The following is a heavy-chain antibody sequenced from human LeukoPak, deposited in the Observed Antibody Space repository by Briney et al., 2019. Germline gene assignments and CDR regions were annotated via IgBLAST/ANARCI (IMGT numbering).Heavy chain of an antibody. CDR1: GFTVSSNY. D-gene: IGHD6-19*01. CDR3: ARDRSGSSGWYDAFDI. CDR2: IYSGGST. V-gene: IGHV3-53*01. Sequence: AGGSLRLSCAASGFTVSSNYMSWVRQAPGKGLEWVSVIYSGGSTYYADSVKGRFTISRDNSKNTLYLQMNSLRAEDTAVYYCARDRSGSSGWYDAFDIWGQGTMVIVSS. J-gene: IGHJ3*02.